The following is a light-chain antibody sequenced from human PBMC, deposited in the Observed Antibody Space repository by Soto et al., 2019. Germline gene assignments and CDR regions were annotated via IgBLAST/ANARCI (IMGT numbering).Light chain of an antibody. Sequence: EIVLTQSPATLSLSPGERATLSCRASQSVSKYLAWYQQRPGQAPRLLMYDASNRATGIPARFSGSGSGTDFTLTISGLEPEDFAVYYCQQRDIWPLTFGGGTKVEIK. CDR1: QSVSKY. CDR2: DAS. CDR3: QQRDIWPLT. V-gene: IGKV3-11*01. J-gene: IGKJ4*01.